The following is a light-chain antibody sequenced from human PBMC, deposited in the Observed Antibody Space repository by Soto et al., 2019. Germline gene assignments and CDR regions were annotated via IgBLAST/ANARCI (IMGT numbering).Light chain of an antibody. J-gene: IGLJ2*01. CDR1: SNDIGGHNF. Sequence: QSARTQPAAVSGSPGQSITISCSGTSNDIGGHNFVSWYQHHPGKAPKLLIYEVSYRASGVSNRFTGSKSANTASLTISGLQAEDEADYSCSSYTTSSYVVFGGGTKVTVL. CDR2: EVS. V-gene: IGLV2-14*01. CDR3: SSYTTSSYVV.